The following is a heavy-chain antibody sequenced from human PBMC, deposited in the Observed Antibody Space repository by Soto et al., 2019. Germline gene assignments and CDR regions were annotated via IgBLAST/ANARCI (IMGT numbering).Heavy chain of an antibody. CDR3: AREADYYGMDV. CDR2: IWSDGSNK. J-gene: IGHJ6*02. Sequence: PRLSCAASGFTFSSYGMHWVRQAPGKGLEWVALIWSDGSNKYYADSVKGRFTISRDNSKNTLYLQMNSLRAEDTAVYYCAREADYYGMDVWGQGTTVTVSS. CDR1: GFTFSSYG. V-gene: IGHV3-33*01.